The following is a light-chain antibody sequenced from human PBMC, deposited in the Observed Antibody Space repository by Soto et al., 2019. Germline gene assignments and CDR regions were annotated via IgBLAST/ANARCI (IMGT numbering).Light chain of an antibody. CDR1: QSVSSSY. V-gene: IGKV3-20*01. J-gene: IGKJ1*01. CDR2: GAS. Sequence: EIVLTQSPGTLSLSPGERATLSCRASQSVSSSYLAWYQQKPGQAPRLLIYGASSRASGIPDRFSGSGSGTDFTLTISRLEPGDFAVYYCQQYDGSPKTFGQGTKV. CDR3: QQYDGSPKT.